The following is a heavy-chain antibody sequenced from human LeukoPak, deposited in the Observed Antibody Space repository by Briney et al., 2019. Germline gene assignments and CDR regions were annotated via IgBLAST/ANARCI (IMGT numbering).Heavy chain of an antibody. CDR3: ARVPLDILTDYYYYCMDV. V-gene: IGHV4-59*11. Sequence: SETLSLTCTVSGGSISSHYWSWIRQPPGKGLEWIGYIYYSGSTNYNPSLKSRVTISVDTSKNQFSLKLSSVTAADTAVYYCARVPLDILTDYYYYCMDVWGKGTTVTVSS. CDR1: GGSISSHY. D-gene: IGHD3-9*01. CDR2: IYYSGST. J-gene: IGHJ6*03.